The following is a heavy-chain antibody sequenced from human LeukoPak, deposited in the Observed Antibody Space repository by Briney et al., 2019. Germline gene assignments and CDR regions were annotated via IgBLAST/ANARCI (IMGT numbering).Heavy chain of an antibody. J-gene: IGHJ4*02. CDR2: IYSGGST. Sequence: GSLRLSCAASGFTVSSNYMSWVRQAPGKGLEWVSVIYSGGSTYYADSVKGRFTISRDNSKNTLYLQMNSLRAEDTAVYYCARVPSGWYVTYWGQGTLVTVSS. CDR1: GFTVSSNY. V-gene: IGHV3-66*02. CDR3: ARVPSGWYVTY. D-gene: IGHD6-19*01.